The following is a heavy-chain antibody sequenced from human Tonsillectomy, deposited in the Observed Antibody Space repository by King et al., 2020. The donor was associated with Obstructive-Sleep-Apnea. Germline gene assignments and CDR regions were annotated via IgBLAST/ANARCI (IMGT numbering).Heavy chain of an antibody. CDR1: GGSISSSTY. Sequence: QLQESGPGLVKPSETLSLTCTVSGGSISSSTYWGWIRQPPGKGLEWIGHIYYSGSTYYNPSLKSRVTISVDTSKNQFSLELYSVTAADTAVYYCARSDRDIAMGLFDYWGQGTLVTVSS. CDR3: ARSDRDIAMGLFDY. CDR2: IYYSGST. D-gene: IGHD5-18*01. J-gene: IGHJ4*02. V-gene: IGHV4-39*07.